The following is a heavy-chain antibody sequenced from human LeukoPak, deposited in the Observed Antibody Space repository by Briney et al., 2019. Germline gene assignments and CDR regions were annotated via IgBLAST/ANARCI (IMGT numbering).Heavy chain of an antibody. CDR1: GFPFSDFS. Sequence: SGGSLRLSCATSGFPFSDFSMSWVRQAPGKGLEWISTTNSGGTSTCYAESVKGRFTISRDNSKNTLYLQMSSLRVEDTAVYYCAKQSYARSLGEGGPGTLVSVSS. V-gene: IGHV3-23*01. D-gene: IGHD2-8*01. CDR3: AKQSYARSLGE. J-gene: IGHJ4*02. CDR2: TNSGGTST.